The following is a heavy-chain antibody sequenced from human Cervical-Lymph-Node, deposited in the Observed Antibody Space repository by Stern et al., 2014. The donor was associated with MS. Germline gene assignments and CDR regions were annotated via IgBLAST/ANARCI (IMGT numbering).Heavy chain of an antibody. Sequence: LQLQESGPGLVKPSETLSLTCTVSGGSISSYYWSWIRQPPGKGLEWIGYTYYSGSTSNNPALKSQHTISEDTSKNQSSLRRSSVPAADPTVFCCARGATKAFDPWGQGTLITVPS. CDR3: ARGATKAFDP. V-gene: IGHV4-59*01. CDR1: GGSISSYY. CDR2: TYYSGST. J-gene: IGHJ5*02.